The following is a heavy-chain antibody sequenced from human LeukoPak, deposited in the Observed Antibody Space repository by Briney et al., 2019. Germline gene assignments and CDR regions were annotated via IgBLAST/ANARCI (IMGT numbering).Heavy chain of an antibody. CDR1: GGSISSYY. V-gene: IGHV4-59*01. J-gene: IGHJ4*02. CDR3: ARGLDGYYPFDY. Sequence: NPSETLSLTCTVSGGSISSYYWSWIRQPPGKGLEWVGYIYYSGSTNYNPSRKSRVTISVDTSKNQFSLKLSSVTAADTAVYYCARGLDGYYPFDYWGQGTLVTVSS. D-gene: IGHD5-24*01. CDR2: IYYSGST.